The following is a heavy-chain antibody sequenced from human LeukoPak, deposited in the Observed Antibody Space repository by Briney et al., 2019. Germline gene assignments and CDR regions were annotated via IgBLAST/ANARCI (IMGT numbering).Heavy chain of an antibody. J-gene: IGHJ6*02. Sequence: SETLSLTCTVSGDSMSSHYWNWIRQPPGKGLEWVGYIHYSGGTIYNPSLESRVTISVDRSKRQFSLKLGSVTAADTAVYFCARDHDFSDAQWYVAMDVWGQGTTVIVSS. D-gene: IGHD3-3*01. CDR1: GDSMSSHY. CDR2: IHYSGGT. CDR3: ARDHDFSDAQWYVAMDV. V-gene: IGHV4-59*11.